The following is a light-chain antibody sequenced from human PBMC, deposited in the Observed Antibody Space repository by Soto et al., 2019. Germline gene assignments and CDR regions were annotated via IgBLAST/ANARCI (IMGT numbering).Light chain of an antibody. CDR2: GNS. V-gene: IGLV1-40*01. CDR1: SSNIGACYD. J-gene: IGLJ2*01. Sequence: QSVLTQPPSVSGAPGQRVTISCTGSSSNIGACYDVQWYQQLPGTAPRLLIYGNSNRPSGVPDRFSASKSGTSASLAITGLQAEDEADYYCQSYDSSLSSVLFGGGTKLTVL. CDR3: QSYDSSLSSVL.